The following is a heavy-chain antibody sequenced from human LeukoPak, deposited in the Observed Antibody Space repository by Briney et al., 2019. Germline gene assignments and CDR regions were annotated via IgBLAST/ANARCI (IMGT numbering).Heavy chain of an antibody. CDR1: GFTFSDYY. CDR2: ISSSGSTI. Sequence: GGSLRLSCAASGFTFSDYYMSWIRQAPGKGLEWVSYISSSGSTIYYADSVKGRFTISRGNAKNSLYLQMNSLRAEDTAVYYCARSRSITMIVVVTPDYWGQGTLVTVSS. V-gene: IGHV3-11*04. J-gene: IGHJ4*02. CDR3: ARSRSITMIVVVTPDY. D-gene: IGHD3-22*01.